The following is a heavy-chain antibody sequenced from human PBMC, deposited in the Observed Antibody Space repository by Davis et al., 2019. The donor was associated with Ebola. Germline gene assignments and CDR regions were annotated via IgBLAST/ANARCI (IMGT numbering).Heavy chain of an antibody. J-gene: IGHJ4*02. V-gene: IGHV5-51*01. Sequence: PGGSLRLSCKASGYTFTNSWIAWVRQMPGKGLEWMGLIYPGNSDTRYSPSFQGQVTISVDKSISTAYLHWNSLKASDSAMYYCARTRGVYSSYWPLDYWGQGTLVTVSS. CDR3: ARTRGVYSSYWPLDY. CDR1: GYTFTNSW. CDR2: IYPGNSDT. D-gene: IGHD3-22*01.